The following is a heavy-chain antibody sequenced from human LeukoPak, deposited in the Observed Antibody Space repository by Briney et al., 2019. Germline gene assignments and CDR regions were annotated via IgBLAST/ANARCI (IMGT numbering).Heavy chain of an antibody. Sequence: GGSLRLSCAASGFTFSSYGMHWVRQAPGKGLEWVAVISYDGSNKYYADSVKGRFTISRDNSKNTLYLQMNSLRAEDTAVYYCAKDLQRGSGSFDYWGQGTLVTVSS. V-gene: IGHV3-30*18. CDR1: GFTFSSYG. J-gene: IGHJ4*02. CDR2: ISYDGSNK. CDR3: AKDLQRGSGSFDY. D-gene: IGHD5-12*01.